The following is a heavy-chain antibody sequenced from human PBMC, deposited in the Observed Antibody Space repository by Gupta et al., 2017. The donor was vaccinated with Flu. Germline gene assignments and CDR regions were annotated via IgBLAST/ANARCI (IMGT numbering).Heavy chain of an antibody. J-gene: IGHJ5*02. Sequence: GGSISSYYWSWIRQPAGKGLEWIGRVYSSGSTNYNPSLKSRLSMSVDTSKNQFSLKLTSVTAADTAVYFWARVQTGVLVSSTWFDPWGQGTVGTVSS. CDR3: ARVQTGVLVSSTWFDP. CDR2: VYSSGST. V-gene: IGHV4-4*07. CDR1: GGSISSYY. D-gene: IGHD6-13*01.